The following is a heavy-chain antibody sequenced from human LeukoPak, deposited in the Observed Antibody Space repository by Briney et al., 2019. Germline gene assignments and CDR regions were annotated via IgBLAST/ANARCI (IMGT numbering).Heavy chain of an antibody. CDR3: AGASLTGYHTWVY. D-gene: IGHD3-9*01. V-gene: IGHV1-46*01. J-gene: IGHJ4*02. CDR2: INPSGGST. CDR1: GYTFTGYY. Sequence: GASVKVSCKASGYTFTGYYMHWVRQAPGQGLEWMGWINPSGGSTSYAQKFQGRVTMTRDMSTSTVYMELSSLRSEDTAVYYCAGASLTGYHTWVYWGQGTLVTVSS.